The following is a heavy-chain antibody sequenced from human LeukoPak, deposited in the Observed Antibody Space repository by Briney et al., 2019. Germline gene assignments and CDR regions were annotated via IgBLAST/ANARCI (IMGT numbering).Heavy chain of an antibody. CDR2: IYYSGST. CDR1: GGSISSYY. CDR3: ARGKDGYNYAFDI. V-gene: IGHV4-59*01. Sequence: SETLSLTCSVSGGSISSYYWSWIRQPPGKGLEWIGYIYYSGSTNYNPYLKSRVTISVDTSKNQFSLKLSSVTAADTAVYYCARGKDGYNYAFDIWGQGTMVTVSS. D-gene: IGHD5-24*01. J-gene: IGHJ3*02.